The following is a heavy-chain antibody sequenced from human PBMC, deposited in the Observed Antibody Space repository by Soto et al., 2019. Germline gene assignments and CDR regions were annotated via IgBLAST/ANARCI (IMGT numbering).Heavy chain of an antibody. CDR3: ARVSTTAKTFEY. CDR1: GFTVGSSY. CDR2: IYTGGST. Sequence: GGSLRLSCTTSGFTVGSSYMSWVRQAPGRGLEWVSVIYTGGSTYYADSVKGRFTISRDNSKNTLYLQMHSLRAEDTALYYCARVSTTAKTFEYLGQGTLVS. J-gene: IGHJ4*02. V-gene: IGHV3-53*01.